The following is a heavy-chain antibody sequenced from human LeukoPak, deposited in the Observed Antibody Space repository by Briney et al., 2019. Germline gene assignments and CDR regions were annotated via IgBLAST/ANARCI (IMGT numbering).Heavy chain of an antibody. Sequence: GRSLRLSCAASGFTFSSYGMHWVRQAPGKGLEWVAVIWYDGSNEYYADSVKGRFTISRDNSKNTLYLQMNSLRAEDTAVYYCAKGYCSGGSCYSSDWFDPWGQGTLVTVSS. J-gene: IGHJ5*02. CDR2: IWYDGSNE. CDR1: GFTFSSYG. V-gene: IGHV3-33*06. CDR3: AKGYCSGGSCYSSDWFDP. D-gene: IGHD2-15*01.